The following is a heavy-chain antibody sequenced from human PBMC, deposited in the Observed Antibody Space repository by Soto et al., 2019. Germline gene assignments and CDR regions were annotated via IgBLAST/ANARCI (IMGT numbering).Heavy chain of an antibody. D-gene: IGHD6-6*01. CDR1: GFTFSSYA. Sequence: LRLSCAASGFTFSSYAMSWVRQAPGKGLEWVSAISGSGGSTYYADSVKGRFTISRDNSKNTLYLQMNSLRAEDTAVYYCAKCGSSSLTRLWFDPWGQGTLVTVSS. V-gene: IGHV3-23*01. CDR3: AKCGSSSLTRLWFDP. J-gene: IGHJ5*02. CDR2: ISGSGGST.